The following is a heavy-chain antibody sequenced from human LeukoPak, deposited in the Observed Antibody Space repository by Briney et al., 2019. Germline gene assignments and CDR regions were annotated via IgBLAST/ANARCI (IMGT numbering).Heavy chain of an antibody. J-gene: IGHJ4*02. CDR2: INPNSGGT. CDR3: ARGLRGSPAFDY. CDR1: GYTFTGYY. V-gene: IGHV1-2*02. D-gene: IGHD2-2*01. Sequence: ASVKVSCKGSGYTFTGYYMHWVRQAPGQGLEWMGWINPNSGGTKYAQKFQGRVTMTRDTSISTVYMELSRLRSDDTAVYYCARGLRGSPAFDYWGQGTLVTVSS.